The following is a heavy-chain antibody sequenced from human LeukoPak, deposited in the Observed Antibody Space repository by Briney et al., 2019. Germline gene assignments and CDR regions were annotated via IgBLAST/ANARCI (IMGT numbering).Heavy chain of an antibody. D-gene: IGHD3-22*01. CDR1: GFTFSSYG. CDR3: AKDYYDSSGWRGLGTLDI. V-gene: IGHV3-30*02. J-gene: IGHJ3*02. Sequence: GGSLRLSCAASGFTFSSYGMHWVRQAPGKGLEWVAFIRYEGSNKYYADSVKGRFTIARDNSKNTLYLQMNSLRAEDTAVYYCAKDYYDSSGWRGLGTLDIWGQGTMVTVSS. CDR2: IRYEGSNK.